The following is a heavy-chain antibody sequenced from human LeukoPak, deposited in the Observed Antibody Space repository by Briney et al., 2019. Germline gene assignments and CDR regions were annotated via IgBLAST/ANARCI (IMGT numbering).Heavy chain of an antibody. CDR3: ARELEVRGVILFAY. Sequence: ASVKVSCKASGYTFTSYDINWVRQATGQGLEWMGWMNPNSGNTGYAQKFQGRVTMTRNTSISTAYMELSSLRSEDTAVYYCARELEVRGVILFAYWGQGTLVTVSS. CDR1: GYTFTSYD. J-gene: IGHJ4*02. CDR2: MNPNSGNT. D-gene: IGHD3-10*01. V-gene: IGHV1-8*01.